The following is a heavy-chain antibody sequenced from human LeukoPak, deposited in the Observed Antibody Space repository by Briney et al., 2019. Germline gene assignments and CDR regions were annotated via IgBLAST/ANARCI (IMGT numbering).Heavy chain of an antibody. J-gene: IGHJ4*02. D-gene: IGHD5-24*01. V-gene: IGHV3-74*01. Sequence: GGSLRLSCAASGFSFTSFWIHWVRHVPGKGLVWVSYVTYDGSSATYADSVKGRFTISRDNAYNTVYLQMNSLRAEDTAIYYCARASDGWSIDYWGQGTLVTVSS. CDR2: VTYDGSSA. CDR1: GFSFTSFW. CDR3: ARASDGWSIDY.